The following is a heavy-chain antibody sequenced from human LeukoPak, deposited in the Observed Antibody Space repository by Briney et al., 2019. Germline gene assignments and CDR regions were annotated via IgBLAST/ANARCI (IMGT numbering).Heavy chain of an antibody. CDR3: TLTPDYFPDAFDI. Sequence: GGSLRLSCTASGFTFGDYAMSWVRQAPGKGLEWVGFIRSKAYGGTTEYAASVKGRFTISRDDSKSIAYLQMNSLKTEDTAVYYCTLTPDYFPDAFDIWGQGTMVTVSS. CDR2: IRSKAYGGTT. D-gene: IGHD2/OR15-2a*01. J-gene: IGHJ3*02. CDR1: GFTFGDYA. V-gene: IGHV3-49*04.